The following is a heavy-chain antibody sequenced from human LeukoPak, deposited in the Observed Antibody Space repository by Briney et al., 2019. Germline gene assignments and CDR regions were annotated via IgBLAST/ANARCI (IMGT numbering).Heavy chain of an antibody. J-gene: IGHJ6*02. CDR1: GGSISSGDYY. Sequence: SETLSLTCTVSGGSISSGDYYWSWIRQPPGKGLEWIGYIYYSGSTYYNPSLKSRVTISVDTSKNQFSLKLSSVTAADTAVYYCARDPRYYYDSSGYYSYGMDVWGQGTTVTVPS. V-gene: IGHV4-30-4*01. CDR3: ARDPRYYYDSSGYYSYGMDV. CDR2: IYYSGST. D-gene: IGHD3-22*01.